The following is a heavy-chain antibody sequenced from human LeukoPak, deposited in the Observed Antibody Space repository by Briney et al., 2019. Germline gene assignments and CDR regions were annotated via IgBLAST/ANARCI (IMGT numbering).Heavy chain of an antibody. Sequence: PGGSLRLSCAASGFTFSSFAMSWVRQAPGKGLEWVSGLSGSGGSTYYADSVKGRFTISRDNSKNTLYLQMNSLRAEDTAVYYCAKATYYYDSSGRIGGYFDYWGQGTLSPSPQ. J-gene: IGHJ4*02. D-gene: IGHD3-22*01. CDR1: GFTFSSFA. CDR2: LSGSGGST. CDR3: AKATYYYDSSGRIGGYFDY. V-gene: IGHV3-23*01.